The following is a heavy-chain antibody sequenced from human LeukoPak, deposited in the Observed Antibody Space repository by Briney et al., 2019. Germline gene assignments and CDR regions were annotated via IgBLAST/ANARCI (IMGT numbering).Heavy chain of an antibody. CDR3: ARPGQGGSSPNWFDP. V-gene: IGHV4-39*01. J-gene: IGHJ5*02. D-gene: IGHD2-15*01. CDR1: GGSISSSSYY. Sequence: SETLCLTCTVSGGSISSSSYYWGWIRQPPGKGLEWIGSIYYSGSTYYNPSLKSRVTISVDTSKNQFSLKLSSVTAADTAVYYCARPGQGGSSPNWFDPWGQGTLVTVSS. CDR2: IYYSGST.